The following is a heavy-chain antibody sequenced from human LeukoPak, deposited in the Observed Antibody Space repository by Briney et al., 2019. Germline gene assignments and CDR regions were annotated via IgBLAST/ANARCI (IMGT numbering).Heavy chain of an antibody. D-gene: IGHD1-26*01. CDR3: AGLVGRYSNGMYYYFDY. V-gene: IGHV4-4*02. Sequence: SETLSLTCAVSGGSITSVNLWAWVRQPPGKGLEWVGEMYLSGTTTCNPSLRGRATISLDRSKNQVSLRLNSVTAADTALYYCAGLVGRYSNGMYYYFDYWGQGILVTVSS. J-gene: IGHJ4*02. CDR2: MYLSGTT. CDR1: GGSITSVNL.